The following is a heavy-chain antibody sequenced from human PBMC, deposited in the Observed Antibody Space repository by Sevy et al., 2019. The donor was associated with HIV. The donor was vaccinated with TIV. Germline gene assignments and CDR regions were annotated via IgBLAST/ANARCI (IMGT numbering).Heavy chain of an antibody. CDR2: INPNSGGT. Sequence: ASVKVSCKASGYTFTGYYMHWVRQAPGQGLAWMGWINPNSGGTNYAQKFQGRVTMTRDTSISTAYMELSRLRSDDTAVYYCATRTPSRITMIVVGSDAFDIWGQGTMVTVSS. J-gene: IGHJ3*02. CDR3: ATRTPSRITMIVVGSDAFDI. CDR1: GYTFTGYY. V-gene: IGHV1-2*02. D-gene: IGHD3-22*01.